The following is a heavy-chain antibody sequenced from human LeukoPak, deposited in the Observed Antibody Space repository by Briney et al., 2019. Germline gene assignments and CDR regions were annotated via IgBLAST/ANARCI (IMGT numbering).Heavy chain of an antibody. CDR1: GYTFIEHY. J-gene: IGHJ5*02. D-gene: IGHD6-13*01. V-gene: IGHV1-2*02. CDR3: ARDHIDDSSTSAPGTDGFDP. CDR2: INPYSGVT. Sequence: ASVKVSCKASGYTFIEHYIHWMQQAPGQGLEWVGWINPYSGVTNYADNFQGRVTLTRDTSSSTAYMELTSLRSDDTAVYYCARDHIDDSSTSAPGTDGFDPWGQGTLVTVSS.